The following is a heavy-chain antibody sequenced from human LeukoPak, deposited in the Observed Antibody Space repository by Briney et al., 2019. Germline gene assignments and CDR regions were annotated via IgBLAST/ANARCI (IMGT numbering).Heavy chain of an antibody. CDR2: IWYDGSNE. CDR1: GFSFSSYG. D-gene: IGHD2-8*01. J-gene: IGHJ4*02. V-gene: IGHV3-33*06. CDR3: AKGRHDCTSGACYAHLDY. Sequence: PGGSLRLSCAASGFSFSSYGMHWVRQAPGRGLEWVAVIWYDGSNEHYTDSVKGRFTIYRDNSKNTVYLQMNSLRAEDTAVYYCAKGRHDCTSGACYAHLDYWGQGTLVTVSS.